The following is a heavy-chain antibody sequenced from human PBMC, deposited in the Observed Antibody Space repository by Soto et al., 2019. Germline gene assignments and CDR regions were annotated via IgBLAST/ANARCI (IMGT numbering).Heavy chain of an antibody. V-gene: IGHV1-69*01. CDR1: GGSFSTYV. Sequence: QVQLVQSGAEVKKPGSSVKVSCKASGGSFSTYVMNWVRQAPGQGLEWMGYIIPVFGTTDYAQQFQGRVTFTADESTRTVFMEMNSLTSEDTAVYYCSRGVREYSTSPPHFWGQGTLVSVSS. J-gene: IGHJ4*02. CDR3: SRGVREYSTSPPHF. D-gene: IGHD6-6*01. CDR2: IIPVFGTT.